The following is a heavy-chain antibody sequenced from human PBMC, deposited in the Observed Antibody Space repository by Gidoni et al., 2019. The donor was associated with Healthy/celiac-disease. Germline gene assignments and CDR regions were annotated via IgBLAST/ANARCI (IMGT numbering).Heavy chain of an antibody. Sequence: QVQLQESGPGLVKPSQTLSLTCTVSAGSISSGSYYWSWIRQPAGKGLEWIGRIYTSGSTNYNPSLKSRVTISVDTSKNQFSLKLSSVTAADTAVYYCARDTYFWSGRLGGGYYYYGMDVWGQGTTVTV. CDR2: IYTSGST. J-gene: IGHJ6*02. CDR3: ARDTYFWSGRLGGGYYYYGMDV. D-gene: IGHD3-3*01. V-gene: IGHV4-61*02. CDR1: AGSISSGSYY.